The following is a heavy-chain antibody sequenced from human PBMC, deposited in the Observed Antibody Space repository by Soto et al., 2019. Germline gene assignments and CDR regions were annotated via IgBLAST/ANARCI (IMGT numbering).Heavy chain of an antibody. V-gene: IGHV3-11*01. CDR2: MSPTGHII. Sequence: QVQLVESGGGLVKPGGSLRLSCAASGFTFSDYYMSWIRLAPGKGLEWVSYMSPTGHIIHYVDYLKGRFTISRDNTKHSLNLQMNSLRAEATAVDYCARDSYRGGSSAYPSIYYYGMDVWGQGTTVTVSS. CDR1: GFTFSDYY. CDR3: ARDSYRGGSSAYPSIYYYGMDV. D-gene: IGHD5-12*01. J-gene: IGHJ6*02.